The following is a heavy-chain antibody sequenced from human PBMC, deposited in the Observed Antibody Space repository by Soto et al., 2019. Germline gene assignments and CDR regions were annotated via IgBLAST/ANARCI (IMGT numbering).Heavy chain of an antibody. CDR1: GFTFSSYG. J-gene: IGHJ6*02. CDR3: ARAEGMAHYYYYGMDV. CDR2: IWYDGSNK. V-gene: IGHV3-33*01. D-gene: IGHD3-10*01. Sequence: QVQLVESGGGVVQPGRSLRLSCAASGFTFSSYGMHWVRQAPGKGLEWVAVIWYDGSNKYYADSVKGRFTSSRDNSKNSRYLQMNSLRAEDTAVYYCARAEGMAHYYYYGMDVWGQGTTVTVSS.